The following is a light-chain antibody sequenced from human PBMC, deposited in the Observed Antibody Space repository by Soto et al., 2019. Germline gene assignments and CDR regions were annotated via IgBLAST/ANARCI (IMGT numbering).Light chain of an antibody. J-gene: IGKJ2*01. V-gene: IGKV3-20*01. CDR2: GAA. CDR3: PQYDSSPPHYT. CDR1: QTVSSSS. Sequence: EIVLTQSPGTLSLSPGERASLSCRASQTVSSSSLAWYQQKPGQAPRLLIYGAANRATGMPDRFSGSGSGTDFPLTISGLEAADFAVYYCPQYDSSPPHYTFGQGTKLEI.